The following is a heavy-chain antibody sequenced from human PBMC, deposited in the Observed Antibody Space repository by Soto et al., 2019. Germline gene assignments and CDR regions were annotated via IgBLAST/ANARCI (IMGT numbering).Heavy chain of an antibody. Sequence: GASLRLSCAASGLTFGSYAMSWVRQAPGKRLEWVSAISGSGGSTYYADSVKGRFTISRDNSKNTLYLQMNSPRAEDTAVYYCAKSPGMYYYDSSGYYHYDYWGQGTLVTVSS. CDR3: AKSPGMYYYDSSGYYHYDY. J-gene: IGHJ4*02. CDR2: ISGSGGST. CDR1: GLTFGSYA. D-gene: IGHD3-22*01. V-gene: IGHV3-23*01.